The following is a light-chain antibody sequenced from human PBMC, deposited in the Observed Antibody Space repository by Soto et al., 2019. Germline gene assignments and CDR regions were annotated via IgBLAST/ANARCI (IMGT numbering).Light chain of an antibody. V-gene: IGLV7-46*01. J-gene: IGLJ3*02. Sequence: QAVVTQEPSLTVSPGGTVTLTCGSSTGAVTSGHYPYWFQQKPGQASRTLIYDTGNKHSWTPARFSGSLLGGKAALTLSGAQPEDEADYYCLLSYSGTWVFGGGTKLTVL. CDR1: TGAVTSGHY. CDR3: LLSYSGTWV. CDR2: DTG.